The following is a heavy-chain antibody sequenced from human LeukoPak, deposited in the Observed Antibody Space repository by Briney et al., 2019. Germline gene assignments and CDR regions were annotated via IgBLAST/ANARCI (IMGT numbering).Heavy chain of an antibody. J-gene: IGHJ4*02. CDR2: ISGSGGST. V-gene: IGHV3-23*01. D-gene: IGHD3-10*01. Sequence: GGSLRLSCAASGFTFSSYAMSWVRQAPGKGLEWVSGISGSGGSTYYADSVKGRFTISRDNSKNTLYLQMNSLRAEDTAVYYCAKLVLLWFGELDYWGQGTLVTVSS. CDR1: GFTFSSYA. CDR3: AKLVLLWFGELDY.